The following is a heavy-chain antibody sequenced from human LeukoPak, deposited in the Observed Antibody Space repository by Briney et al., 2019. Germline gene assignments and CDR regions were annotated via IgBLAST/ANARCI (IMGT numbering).Heavy chain of an antibody. V-gene: IGHV4-59*01. CDR2: IYYSGST. Sequence: SETLSLTCTVSGVSISSYYWSWIRQPPGKGLEWIGYIYYSGSTNYNPSLKSRVTISVDTSKNQFSLKLSSVTAADTAVYYCARGSSSAEYFQHWGQGTLVTVSS. D-gene: IGHD6-6*01. CDR3: ARGSSSAEYFQH. CDR1: GVSISSYY. J-gene: IGHJ1*01.